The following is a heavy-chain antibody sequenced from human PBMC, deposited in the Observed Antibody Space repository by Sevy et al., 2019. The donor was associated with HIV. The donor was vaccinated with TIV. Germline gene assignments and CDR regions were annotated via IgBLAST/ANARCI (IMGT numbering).Heavy chain of an antibody. CDR2: IYYSGST. J-gene: IGHJ6*03. D-gene: IGHD3-22*01. CDR3: ARGERYYYDSSGYYSKRYYYYYMDV. Sequence: SETLSLTCTVSGGSISSYYWSWIRQPPGKGLEWIGYIYYSGSTNYNPSLKSRVTISVDTSKNQFSLKLSSVTAADTAVYYCARGERYYYDSSGYYSKRYYYYYMDVWGKGTTVTASS. CDR1: GGSISSYY. V-gene: IGHV4-59*01.